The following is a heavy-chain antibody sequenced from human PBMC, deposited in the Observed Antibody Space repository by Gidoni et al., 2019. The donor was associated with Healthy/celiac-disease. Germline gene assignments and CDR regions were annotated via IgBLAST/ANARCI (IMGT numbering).Heavy chain of an antibody. CDR2: MGTDCDT. Sequence: EVQLVESGGGLVQPGGSLSLSCAASGSTFRSYDMHWVRQATGKGLEWVSAMGTDCDTYDQGSVKCRFTISRENAKNSLYLQMNSLRAGDTAVYYCARGSYDYVWGSYRYYFDYWGQGTLVTVSS. D-gene: IGHD3-16*02. J-gene: IGHJ4*02. V-gene: IGHV3-13*01. CDR3: ARGSYDYVWGSYRYYFDY. CDR1: GSTFRSYD.